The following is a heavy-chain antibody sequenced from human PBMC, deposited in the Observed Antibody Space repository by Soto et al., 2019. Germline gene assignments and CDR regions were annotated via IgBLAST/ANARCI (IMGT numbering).Heavy chain of an antibody. CDR2: ISYDGSNK. CDR1: GFTFSSYA. V-gene: IGHV3-30-3*01. CDR3: ARDYYDSSGYYYYYGMDV. D-gene: IGHD3-22*01. Sequence: PGGSLRLSCAASGFTFSSYAMHWVRQAPGKGLEWVAVISYDGSNKYYADSVKGRSTITRDNSKNTLYLQMNSLRAEDTAVYYCARDYYDSSGYYYYYGMDVWGQGTTVTVSS. J-gene: IGHJ6*02.